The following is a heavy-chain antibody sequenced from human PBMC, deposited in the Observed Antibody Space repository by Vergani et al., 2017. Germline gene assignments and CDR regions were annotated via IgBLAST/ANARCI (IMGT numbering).Heavy chain of an antibody. CDR3: AGVYCSGGSCYLSAV. J-gene: IGHJ4*02. Sequence: EVQLVESGGGLVKPGGSLRLSCAASGFTFSTYSMNWVRQAPGKGLEWVSSISGSSSYIYYADSVKGRFTVSRDNAKNSLYLQMNSLRAEDTALYYCAGVYCSGGSCYLSAVWGQGTLVTVSS. CDR2: ISGSSSYI. D-gene: IGHD2-15*01. CDR1: GFTFSTYS. V-gene: IGHV3-21*01.